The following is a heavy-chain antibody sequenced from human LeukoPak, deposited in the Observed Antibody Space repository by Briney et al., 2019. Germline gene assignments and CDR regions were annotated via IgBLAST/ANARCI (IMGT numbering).Heavy chain of an antibody. CDR3: GRQVAPGQWLVNL. CDR1: GFTFSNYA. CDR2: MSTDGSLQ. Sequence: GGSLRLSCVASGFTFSNYAMHWVRRPPGKGLEWVAVMSTDGSLQYYASSVKGRFTISRDNYKSTLFLQMNSLSAADTAVYYCGRQVAPGQWLVNLWGQGTLVTVSS. D-gene: IGHD6-19*01. V-gene: IGHV3-30*01. J-gene: IGHJ5*02.